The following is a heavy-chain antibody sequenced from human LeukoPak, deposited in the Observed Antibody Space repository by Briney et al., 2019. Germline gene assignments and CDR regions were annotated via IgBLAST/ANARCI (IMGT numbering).Heavy chain of an antibody. V-gene: IGHV3-23*01. CDR2: ISGSGGST. CDR3: AKGGQDYCSGGSCYPYYYYGMDV. J-gene: IGHJ6*02. Sequence: GSLRLSCAASGFTFSSYAMSWVRQAPGKGLQWVSAISGSGGSTYYADSVKGRFTISRDNSKNTLYLQMYSLRAEDTAVYYCAKGGQDYCSGGSCYPYYYYGMDVWGQGTTVTVSS. D-gene: IGHD2-15*01. CDR1: GFTFSSYA.